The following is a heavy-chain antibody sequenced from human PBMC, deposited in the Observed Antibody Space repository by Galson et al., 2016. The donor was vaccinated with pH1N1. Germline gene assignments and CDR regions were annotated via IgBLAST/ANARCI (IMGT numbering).Heavy chain of an antibody. CDR2: ISCDGSNK. CDR3: ARVVRGSSWRVFDY. Sequence: SLRLSCAASGFTFNNYGMHWVRQAPGKGLEWVAGISCDGSNKTYADSVKGRFTISRDDSKNMLYLQMNSLRAEDTAVYYCARVVRGSSWRVFDYWGQGTLVTVSS. D-gene: IGHD6-13*01. CDR1: GFTFNNYG. J-gene: IGHJ4*02. V-gene: IGHV3-30*03.